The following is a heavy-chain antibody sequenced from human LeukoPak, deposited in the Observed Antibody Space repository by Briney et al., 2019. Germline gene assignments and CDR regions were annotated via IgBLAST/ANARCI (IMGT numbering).Heavy chain of an antibody. V-gene: IGHV5-51*01. J-gene: IGHJ4*02. D-gene: IGHD1-26*01. Sequence: GESLKISCKGSGYSFTNYWIGWVRQMPGKGLKWMGIIYPGDSDARYSPSFQGQVTISADKSISTAYLQWSSLKASDTAMYYCARRRDLYSGSYYPYDYWGQGTLVTVSS. CDR1: GYSFTNYW. CDR3: ARRRDLYSGSYYPYDY. CDR2: IYPGDSDA.